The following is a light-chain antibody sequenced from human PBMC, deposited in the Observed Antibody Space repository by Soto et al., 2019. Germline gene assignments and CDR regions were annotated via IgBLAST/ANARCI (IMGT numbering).Light chain of an antibody. CDR3: QQSYSTPPWT. V-gene: IGKV3-15*01. Sequence: EIVMTQSPATLSVSPGERATLSCRASQSVSNKLAWYQHKPGQPPRLLIYDTSTRAAGVPARFTGSGSGTDFTLTISSLQPEDFATYFCQQSYSTPPWTFGQGTKVDIK. J-gene: IGKJ1*01. CDR2: DTS. CDR1: QSVSNK.